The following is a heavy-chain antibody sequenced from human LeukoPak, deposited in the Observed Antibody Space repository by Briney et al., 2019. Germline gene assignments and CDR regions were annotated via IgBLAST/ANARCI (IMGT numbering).Heavy chain of an antibody. D-gene: IGHD2-2*03. J-gene: IGHJ4*02. Sequence: SETLSLTCAVYGGSISSYYWSWIRQPPGKGLEWIGYIYYSGSTNYNPSLKSRVTISVDTSKNQFSLKLSSVTAADTAVYYCARDGYLAVDYWGQGTLVTVSS. CDR2: IYYSGST. CDR1: GGSISSYY. V-gene: IGHV4-59*12. CDR3: ARDGYLAVDY.